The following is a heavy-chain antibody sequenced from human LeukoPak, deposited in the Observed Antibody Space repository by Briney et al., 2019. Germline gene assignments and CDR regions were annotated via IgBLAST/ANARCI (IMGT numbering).Heavy chain of an antibody. J-gene: IGHJ3*02. V-gene: IGHV3-33*01. Sequence: GRSLRLSCAASGFTFSSYGMHWVRQAPGKGLEWVAVIWYDGSNKYYADSVKGRFTISRDNAKNSLYLQMNSLRAEDTAVFYCARDRGYSYGDAFDIWGQGTMVTVSS. CDR2: IWYDGSNK. D-gene: IGHD5-18*01. CDR1: GFTFSSYG. CDR3: ARDRGYSYGDAFDI.